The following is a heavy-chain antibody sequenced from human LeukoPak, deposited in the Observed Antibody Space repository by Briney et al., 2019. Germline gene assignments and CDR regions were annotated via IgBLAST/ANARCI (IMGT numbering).Heavy chain of an antibody. CDR2: INHSGST. CDR3: ARGHIVGATLDP. CDR1: GGSFSGYY. Sequence: SETLSLTCAVYGGSFSGYYWSWIRQPPGKGLEWIGEINHSGSTNYNPSLKSRVTISVDTSKNQFSLKLSSVTAADTAVYYCARGHIVGATLDPWGQGTLVTVSS. V-gene: IGHV4-34*01. D-gene: IGHD1-26*01. J-gene: IGHJ5*02.